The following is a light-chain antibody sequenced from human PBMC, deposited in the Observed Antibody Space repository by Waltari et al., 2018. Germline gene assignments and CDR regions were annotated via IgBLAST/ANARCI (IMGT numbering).Light chain of an antibody. CDR2: VAS. CDR3: LQTSSTPWT. V-gene: IGKV1-39*01. Sequence: DIQMTQSPSSLSASVGDRVTITCRASQSSNNYLNWYQQKPGKAPKLLIHVASTLQGGVPSRFSGGGYGTDFTLTVSSLQAEDFATYYCLQTSSTPWTFGQGTKVEIK. CDR1: QSSNNY. J-gene: IGKJ1*01.